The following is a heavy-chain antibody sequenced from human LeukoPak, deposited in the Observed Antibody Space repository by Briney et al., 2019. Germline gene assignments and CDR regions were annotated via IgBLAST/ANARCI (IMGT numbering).Heavy chain of an antibody. V-gene: IGHV4-59*01. Sequence: PSETLSLTCTVSGVSISSYYWSWLRQPPGKGLEWIGYIYYSGSTNYNPSLKSRVTISVDTSKNQFSLKLSSVTAADTAVYYCARELAGGAAGFDYWGQGTLVTVSS. CDR2: IYYSGST. D-gene: IGHD6-13*01. CDR1: GVSISSYY. CDR3: ARELAGGAAGFDY. J-gene: IGHJ4*02.